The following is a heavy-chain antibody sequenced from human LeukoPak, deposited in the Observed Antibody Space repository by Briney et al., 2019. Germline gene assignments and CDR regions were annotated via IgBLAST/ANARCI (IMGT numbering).Heavy chain of an antibody. D-gene: IGHD3-3*01. J-gene: IGHJ6*03. CDR3: SRSSSRNFGVVIKSYYYYMDV. Sequence: GGSLRLSCAASGFTFSGSAIHWVRQASGKGLEWVGRIRSKADYAASVKGKFTISRDDSKNTAYLQMNSRKTEDTAVYYCSRSSSRNFGVVIKSYYYYMDVWGKGTTVTVSS. CDR2: IRSKAD. CDR1: GFTFSGSA. V-gene: IGHV3-73*01.